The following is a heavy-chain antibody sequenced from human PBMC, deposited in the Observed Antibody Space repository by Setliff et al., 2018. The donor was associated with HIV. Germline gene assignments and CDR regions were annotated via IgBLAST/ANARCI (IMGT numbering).Heavy chain of an antibody. D-gene: IGHD3-9*01. Sequence: SETLSLTCIVSGGSISSSSHYWGWIRQPPGKGLEWIGNIYYSGSTYYNPSLKSRVTISVDTSKNQFSLKLSSVTAADTAVYYCARVRRNYDILTGWDWFDPWGQGTLVTVSS. CDR1: GGSISSSSHY. V-gene: IGHV4-39*07. CDR2: IYYSGST. CDR3: ARVRRNYDILTGWDWFDP. J-gene: IGHJ5*02.